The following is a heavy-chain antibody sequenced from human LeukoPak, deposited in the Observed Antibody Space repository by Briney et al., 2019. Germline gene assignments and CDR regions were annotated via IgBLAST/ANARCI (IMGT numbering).Heavy chain of an antibody. J-gene: IGHJ5*02. D-gene: IGHD3-3*01. V-gene: IGHV4-59*12. Sequence: SETLSLTCTVSGGSINNYYWTWIRQPPGKGLEWIGSIFYSGRTNYNPSLRSRVFISVDTSNNQFSLKLSSVTAADTAVYYCARSYGPNYDFWSGYYRDNWFDPWGQGTLVTVSS. CDR2: IFYSGRT. CDR3: ARSYGPNYDFWSGYYRDNWFDP. CDR1: GGSINNYY.